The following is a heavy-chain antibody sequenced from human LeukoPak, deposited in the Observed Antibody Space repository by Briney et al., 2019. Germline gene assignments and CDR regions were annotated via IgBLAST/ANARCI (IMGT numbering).Heavy chain of an antibody. Sequence: SETLSLTFAVSGGSISSSNWWSWVRQPPGKGLEWIGEIYHSGSTNYNPSLKSRVTISVDTSKNQFSLKLSSVTAADTAVYYCARVSGYDWESFYDYWGQGTLVTVSS. CDR2: IYHSGST. D-gene: IGHD5-12*01. CDR1: GGSISSSNW. V-gene: IGHV4-4*02. CDR3: ARVSGYDWESFYDY. J-gene: IGHJ4*02.